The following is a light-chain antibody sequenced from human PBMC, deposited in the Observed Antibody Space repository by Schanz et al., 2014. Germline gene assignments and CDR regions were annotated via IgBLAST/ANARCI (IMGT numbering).Light chain of an antibody. Sequence: DIQMTQSPSTLSASVGDSVTITCRASQNINNWLAWYQQKPGKAPKLLIYTASSLHSGVPSRFSGSGSGTEFTLTISSLQSDDFATYYCQQYNSYSPCTFGQGTKVEIK. CDR1: QNINNW. V-gene: IGKV1-5*01. CDR3: QQYNSYSPCT. J-gene: IGKJ1*01. CDR2: TAS.